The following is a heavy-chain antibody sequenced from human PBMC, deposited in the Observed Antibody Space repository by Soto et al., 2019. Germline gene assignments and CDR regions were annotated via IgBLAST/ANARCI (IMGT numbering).Heavy chain of an antibody. D-gene: IGHD3-22*01. V-gene: IGHV1-2*06. Sequence: ASVKVSCKASGYTFTGYYMHWVRQAPGQGLEWMGRINPNTGATNYAQKFQGRVTMTSDTSISTAYMELSRLRSDDTAVYYCAKDQYYYDTSGPDYWGQGTRVTVS. CDR3: AKDQYYYDTSGPDY. J-gene: IGHJ4*02. CDR2: INPNTGAT. CDR1: GYTFTGYY.